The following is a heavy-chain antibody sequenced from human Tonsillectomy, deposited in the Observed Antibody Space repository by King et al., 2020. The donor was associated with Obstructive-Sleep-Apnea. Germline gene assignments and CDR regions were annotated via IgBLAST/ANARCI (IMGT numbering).Heavy chain of an antibody. CDR1: GYSFTSYW. CDR2: IDPSDSYT. Sequence: VQLVESGAEVKKPGESLRISCKGSGYSFTSYWISWVRQMPGKGLEWMGRIDPSDSYTNYSPSFQGHVTISADKSISTAYLQWSSLKASDTAMYYCARLASFEARLGYCSSTSCYNLDYWGQGTLVTVSS. CDR3: ARLASFEARLGYCSSTSCYNLDY. J-gene: IGHJ4*02. V-gene: IGHV5-10-1*03. D-gene: IGHD2-2*02.